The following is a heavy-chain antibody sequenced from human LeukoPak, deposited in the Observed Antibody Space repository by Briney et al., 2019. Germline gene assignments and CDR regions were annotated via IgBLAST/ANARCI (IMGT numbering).Heavy chain of an antibody. V-gene: IGHV3-23*01. CDR1: GFTFSSYA. Sequence: GGSLRLSCAASGFTFSSYAMSWVRQAPGKGLEWVSVISASDSSTYYADSVKGRFPISRDNSKNTLYLQMNSLKAEDTAIYYCAKLPNTGSYFYYWGQGTLVTVSS. J-gene: IGHJ4*02. CDR3: AKLPNTGSYFYY. D-gene: IGHD1-26*01. CDR2: ISASDSST.